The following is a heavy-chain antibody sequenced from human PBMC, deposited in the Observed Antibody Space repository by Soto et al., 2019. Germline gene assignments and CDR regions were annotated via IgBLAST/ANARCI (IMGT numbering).Heavy chain of an antibody. V-gene: IGHV3-23*01. D-gene: IGHD1-1*01. CDR3: AKDSALFGPAPTGVLDS. J-gene: IGHJ4*02. Sequence: WVRLAPGKGLEWVSVISGSGDSTYFADSVKGRFTISRDNSKNTMYLQMNSLRAEDTAVYYCAKDSALFGPAPTGVLDSWGQGTLITV. CDR2: ISGSGDST.